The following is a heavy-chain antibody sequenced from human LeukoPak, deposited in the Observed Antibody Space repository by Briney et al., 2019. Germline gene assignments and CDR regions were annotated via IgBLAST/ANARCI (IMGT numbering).Heavy chain of an antibody. CDR1: GFTFSDHY. V-gene: IGHV3-72*01. D-gene: IGHD1-1*01. CDR2: TRNKANSYTT. J-gene: IGHJ4*02. CDR3: AKSRSGSANWALQIFDN. Sequence: GGSLRLSCAASGFTFSDHYMDWVRQAPGKGLEWVGRTRNKANSYTTEYAASVKGRFTISRDDSKNSLYLQMNSLRAEDTAVYYCAKSRSGSANWALQIFDNWGQGALVTVSS.